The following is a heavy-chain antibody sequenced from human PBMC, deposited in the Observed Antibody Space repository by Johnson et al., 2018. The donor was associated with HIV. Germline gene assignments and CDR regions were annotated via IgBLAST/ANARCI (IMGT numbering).Heavy chain of an antibody. Sequence: VHLVESGGDLIQPGGSLRLSCAASGFTVSSNYMTWVRQAPGKGLEWVSVIYSGGSTYYADSVKGRFTISRDNSKNTLYLQMNSLRAEDTAVYYCAKEGRDVLRDYDAFDMWGHGTMVIVSS. J-gene: IGHJ3*02. CDR1: GFTVSSNY. CDR2: IYSGGST. D-gene: IGHD4-17*01. V-gene: IGHV3-66*03. CDR3: AKEGRDVLRDYDAFDM.